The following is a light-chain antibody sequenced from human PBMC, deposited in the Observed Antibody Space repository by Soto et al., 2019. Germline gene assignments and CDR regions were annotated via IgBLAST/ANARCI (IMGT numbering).Light chain of an antibody. Sequence: DIQMTQSPYSLSAAVGDRVTITCRASQNINTYLNWYQQKPGKAPKLLIFDAASLQSGVPSRFSGSGSRPDFTLTITSLQPEDFATYCCQQTSSAPFTFGPGTKVDIK. CDR3: QQTSSAPFT. CDR1: QNINTY. CDR2: DAA. V-gene: IGKV1-39*01. J-gene: IGKJ3*01.